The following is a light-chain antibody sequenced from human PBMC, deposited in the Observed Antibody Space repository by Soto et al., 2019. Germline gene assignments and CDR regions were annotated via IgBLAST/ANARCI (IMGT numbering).Light chain of an antibody. Sequence: EIVMTQAPVTRSVAAGERATLSWRASQGIKNYLAWFQQKPGQAPRLLLYGASTRATGIPVRFSGSGFGTEFTLTISLLQSEDFAVYYCQQYKTSPLFGQGTRREIK. CDR1: QGIKNY. CDR3: QQYKTSPL. CDR2: GAS. J-gene: IGKJ5*01. V-gene: IGKV3-15*01.